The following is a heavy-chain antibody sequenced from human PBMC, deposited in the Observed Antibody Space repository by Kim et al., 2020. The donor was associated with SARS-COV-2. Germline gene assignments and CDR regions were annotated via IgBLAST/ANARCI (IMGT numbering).Heavy chain of an antibody. CDR1: GGSISSGGYY. CDR3: ARVDVCSGGSCYWYFDL. Sequence: TLSLTCTVSGGSISSGGYYWSWIRQHPGKGLEWIGYIYYSGSTYYNPSLKSRVTISVDTSKNQFSLKLSSVTAADTAVYYCARVDVCSGGSCYWYFDLWGRGTLVTVSS. CDR2: IYYSGST. D-gene: IGHD2-15*01. V-gene: IGHV4-31*03. J-gene: IGHJ2*01.